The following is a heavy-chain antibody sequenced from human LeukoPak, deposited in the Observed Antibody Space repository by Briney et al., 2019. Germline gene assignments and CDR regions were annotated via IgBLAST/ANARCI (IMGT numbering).Heavy chain of an antibody. CDR2: MNPNSGNT. CDR1: GYTFTSYD. D-gene: IGHD2-8*01. V-gene: IGHV1-8*01. J-gene: IGHJ4*02. Sequence: GASVKVSCKASGYTFTSYDINWVRQATGQGLEWMGWMNPNSGNTGYAQKFQGRVTMTRDTSISTAYMELSRLKSDDTAVYYCARGDKMAYDYWGQGTLVTVSS. CDR3: ARGDKMAYDY.